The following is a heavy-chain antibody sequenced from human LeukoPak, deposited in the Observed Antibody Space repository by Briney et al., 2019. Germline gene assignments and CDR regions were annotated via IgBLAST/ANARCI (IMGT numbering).Heavy chain of an antibody. CDR1: EFSFSSHS. D-gene: IGHD6-19*01. J-gene: IGHJ4*02. Sequence: GGSLRLSCAASEFSFSSHSMNWVRQAPGKGLERVSVITGSGSTTFYADSVKGRFTISRDNSKNTVFLQMNSLRAEDTAVYYCATAGGSSGSYPLIYWGQGILVTVSS. CDR3: ATAGGSSGSYPLIY. V-gene: IGHV3-23*01. CDR2: ITGSGSTT.